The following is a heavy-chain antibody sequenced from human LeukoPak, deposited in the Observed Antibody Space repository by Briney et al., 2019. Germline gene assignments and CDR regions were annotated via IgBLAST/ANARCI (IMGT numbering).Heavy chain of an antibody. CDR1: GFSFSSYG. CDR3: ALLWFGESLYYGMDV. CDR2: ISYDGSNK. V-gene: IGHV3-30*19. Sequence: GGSLRLSCAASGFSFSSYGMHWVRQAPGKGLEWVAVISYDGSNKYYADSVKGRFTISRDNSKNTLYLQMNSLRAEDTAVYYCALLWFGESLYYGMDVWGQGTTVTVSS. J-gene: IGHJ6*02. D-gene: IGHD3-10*01.